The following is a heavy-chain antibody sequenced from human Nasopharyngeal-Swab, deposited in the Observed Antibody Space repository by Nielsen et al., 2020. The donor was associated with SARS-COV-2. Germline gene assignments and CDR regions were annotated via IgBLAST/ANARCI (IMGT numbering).Heavy chain of an antibody. J-gene: IGHJ6*03. Sequence: SETLSLTCAVSGGPISSSNWWSWVRQPPGKGLDWIGEIYHSGSTNYNPSLKSRVTISVDKSKNQFSLKLSSVTAADTAVYYCARAYSSSWRSFYYYYMDVWGKGTTVTVSS. V-gene: IGHV4-4*02. CDR3: ARAYSSSWRSFYYYYMDV. CDR2: IYHSGST. CDR1: GGPISSSNW. D-gene: IGHD6-13*01.